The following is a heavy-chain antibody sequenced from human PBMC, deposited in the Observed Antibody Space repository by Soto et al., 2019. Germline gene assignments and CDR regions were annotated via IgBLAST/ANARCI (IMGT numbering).Heavy chain of an antibody. J-gene: IGHJ4*02. CDR3: ARTSGRFDY. CDR2: ISSSSSTI. D-gene: IGHD1-1*01. CDR1: GFTFSSYS. Sequence: EVQLVESGGGLVQPGGSLRLSCAASGFTFSSYSMNWVRQAPGKGLEWVSYISSSSSTIYYADSVKGRFTISRDNAKNSLYLQMNSLTDEETAVYYCARTSGRFDYWGQGTLVTVSS. V-gene: IGHV3-48*02.